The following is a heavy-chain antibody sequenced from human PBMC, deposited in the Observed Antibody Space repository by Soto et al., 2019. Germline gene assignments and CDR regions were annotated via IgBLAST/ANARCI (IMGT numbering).Heavy chain of an antibody. Sequence: QVQLVESGGGVVQPGRSLRLSCAASGFTFSTYGMHWVRQAPGKGLEWVAVIWHDGSNKYYADSVKGRFTISRDQSKNTLYLQMNSLRVDDTAVYYCARGGGSYYKDYWGQGTLVTVSS. CDR2: IWHDGSNK. CDR1: GFTFSTYG. CDR3: ARGGGSYYKDY. D-gene: IGHD1-26*01. V-gene: IGHV3-33*01. J-gene: IGHJ4*02.